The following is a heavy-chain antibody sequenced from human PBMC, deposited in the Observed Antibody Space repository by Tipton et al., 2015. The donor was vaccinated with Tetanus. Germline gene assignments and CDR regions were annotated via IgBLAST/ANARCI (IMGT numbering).Heavy chain of an antibody. V-gene: IGHV4-30-2*05. D-gene: IGHD3-16*01. CDR2: IFHTGGA. CDR1: GASISSAA. Sequence: TLSLTCDVSGASISSAAWTWIRQPSGKGLEWIGHIFHTGGADYNPSLKSRATISIDTSKNQFSLKLSSVTAVDTAVYYCARVDDSVWGSPFDPWGQGVLVPVSS. J-gene: IGHJ5*02. CDR3: ARVDDSVWGSPFDP.